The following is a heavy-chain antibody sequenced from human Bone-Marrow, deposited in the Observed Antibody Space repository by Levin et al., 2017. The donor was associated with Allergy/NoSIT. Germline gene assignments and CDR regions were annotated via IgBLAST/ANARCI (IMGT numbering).Heavy chain of an antibody. D-gene: IGHD3-3*01. CDR2: VYHTGSA. CDR1: GDSISSDNW. Sequence: PSETLSLTCTVSGDSISSDNWWAWVRQSPGKGLEWIGKVYHTGSADYNPPLKTRATISVDESKNQFTLKLTSLTAAATAVYYCARENYDMWSGCMDVWGQGTTVTVS. V-gene: IGHV4/OR15-8*01. J-gene: IGHJ6*02. CDR3: ARENYDMWSGCMDV.